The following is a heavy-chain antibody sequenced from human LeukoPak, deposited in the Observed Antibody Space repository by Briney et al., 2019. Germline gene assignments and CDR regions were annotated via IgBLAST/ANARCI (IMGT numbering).Heavy chain of an antibody. CDR2: IRNKADRYAT. D-gene: IGHD3-10*01. CDR1: GFTFSGSA. V-gene: IGHV3-73*01. J-gene: IGHJ6*03. CDR3: SRDLYVSGDYYYYMDV. Sequence: GGSLRLSCAASGFTFSGSAMHWVRQASRKGLEWVGRIRNKADRYATAYGASVRGRFTISRDDSMNTAYLQMNSLKTEDTAVYYCSRDLYVSGDYYYYMDVWGNGTTVTVSS.